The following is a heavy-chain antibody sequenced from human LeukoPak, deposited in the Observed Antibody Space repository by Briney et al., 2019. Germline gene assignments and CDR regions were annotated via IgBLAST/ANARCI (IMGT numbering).Heavy chain of an antibody. CDR2: ISDIGGIT. CDR1: GFTFSSYA. Sequence: GGSLRLSCAASGFTFSSYAMSWVRQAPGKGLQCVSSISDIGGITYYADSVKGRFAISRDNSKNTLYLQMNSLRAEDTAVYYCAKFEFYCGGDCYDAFDIWGQGTMVTVSS. V-gene: IGHV3-23*01. J-gene: IGHJ3*02. CDR3: AKFEFYCGGDCYDAFDI. D-gene: IGHD2-21*02.